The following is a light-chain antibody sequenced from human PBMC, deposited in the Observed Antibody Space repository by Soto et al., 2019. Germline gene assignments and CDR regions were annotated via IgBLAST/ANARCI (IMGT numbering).Light chain of an antibody. Sequence: VLTQPPSASGTPGQRVTISCSGSSSNIGSNTVNWYQQLPGTAPKLLIYSNNQRPSGVPDRFSGSKSGTSASLAISGLQSEDEADYYCAAWDDSLNGHVFGTGTKATVL. CDR2: SNN. CDR3: AAWDDSLNGHV. J-gene: IGLJ1*01. V-gene: IGLV1-44*01. CDR1: SSNIGSNT.